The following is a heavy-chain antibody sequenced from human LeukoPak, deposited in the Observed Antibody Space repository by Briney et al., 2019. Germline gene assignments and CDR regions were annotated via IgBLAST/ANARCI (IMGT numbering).Heavy chain of an antibody. J-gene: IGHJ4*02. CDR2: IKQDGSEK. Sequence: GGSLRLSCAASGFTLSSYWMNWVRQAPGKGLEWVANIKQDGSEKYYVDSVKGRFTISRDNSKNSLSLQMNSLRAEDTAVYYCARGGVYGDSFDYWGQGTLVTVSS. CDR1: GFTLSSYW. D-gene: IGHD4-17*01. CDR3: ARGGVYGDSFDY. V-gene: IGHV3-7*01.